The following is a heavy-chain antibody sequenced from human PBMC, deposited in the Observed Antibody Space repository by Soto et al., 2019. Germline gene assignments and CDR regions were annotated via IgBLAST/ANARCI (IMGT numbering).Heavy chain of an antibody. J-gene: IGHJ2*01. V-gene: IGHV3-33*01. Sequence: GGSLRLSCAASGFTFSSYGMHWVRQAPGKGLEWVAVIWYDGSNKYYADSVKGRFTISRDNSKNTLYLQMNSLRAEDTAVYYCARDADGYNWYFDLWGRGTLVTVSS. D-gene: IGHD5-12*01. CDR1: GFTFSSYG. CDR2: IWYDGSNK. CDR3: ARDADGYNWYFDL.